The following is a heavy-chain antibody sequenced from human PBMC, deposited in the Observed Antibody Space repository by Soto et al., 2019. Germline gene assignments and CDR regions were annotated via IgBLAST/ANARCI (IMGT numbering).Heavy chain of an antibody. D-gene: IGHD2-15*01. J-gene: IGHJ6*02. V-gene: IGHV1-69*13. Sequence: SVKVSCKASGYTFSSYAISWVRQAPGQGLEWIGGIIPIFGTANYAQKFQGRVTITADESTSTAYMELSSLRSEDTAVYYCARDTPGIVVVVAATLYYGMDVWGQGTTVTVSS. CDR3: ARDTPGIVVVVAATLYYGMDV. CDR1: GYTFSSYA. CDR2: IIPIFGTA.